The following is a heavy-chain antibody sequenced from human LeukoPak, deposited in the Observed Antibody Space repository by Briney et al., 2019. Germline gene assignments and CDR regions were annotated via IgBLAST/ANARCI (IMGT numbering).Heavy chain of an antibody. CDR3: ASTACSGNCHFDY. CDR1: GYTFTSYG. V-gene: IGHV1-18*01. D-gene: IGHD2-21*02. Sequence: GASVKVSCKASGYTFTSYGISWVRQAPGQGLEWMGWISAYNGNTNYAQKFQGRVTMTRDTSISTAYMELTRLTADDTAVYYCASTACSGNCHFDYWGQGTLVTVSS. J-gene: IGHJ4*02. CDR2: ISAYNGNT.